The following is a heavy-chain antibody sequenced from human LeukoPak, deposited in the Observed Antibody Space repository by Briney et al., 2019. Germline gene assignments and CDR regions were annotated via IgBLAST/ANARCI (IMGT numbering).Heavy chain of an antibody. CDR3: ARQFSGWHYFDY. CDR2: IYSGGST. V-gene: IGHV3-53*01. J-gene: IGHJ4*02. Sequence: GESLRLSCAASGLTVSNNYISWVRQAPGKGLEWVSVIYSGGSTYYAESVKGRFSISRDNSKNTVYLQMNSLRAEDTAVYYCARQFSGWHYFDYWGQGPLVTVS. D-gene: IGHD6-19*01. CDR1: GLTVSNNY.